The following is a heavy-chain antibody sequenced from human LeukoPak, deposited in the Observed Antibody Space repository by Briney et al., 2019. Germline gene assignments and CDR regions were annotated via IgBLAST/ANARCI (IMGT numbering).Heavy chain of an antibody. CDR2: IYTSGST. CDR1: GGSISSYY. V-gene: IGHV4-4*07. CDR3: ARETLYCSGGSCYDYFDY. D-gene: IGHD2-15*01. Sequence: PSETLSLTCTVSGGSISSYYWSWIRQPAGKGLEWIGRIYTSGSTNYNPSLKSRVTMSVDTSKNQCSLKLSSVTAADTAVYYCARETLYCSGGSCYDYFDYWGQGTLVTVSS. J-gene: IGHJ4*02.